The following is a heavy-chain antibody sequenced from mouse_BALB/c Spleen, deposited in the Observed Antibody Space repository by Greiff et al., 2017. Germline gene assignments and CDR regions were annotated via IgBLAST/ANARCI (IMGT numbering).Heavy chain of an antibody. V-gene: IGHV1-15*01. D-gene: IGHD3-3*01. Sequence: VQLQESGAELVRPGASVTLSCKASGYTFTDYEMHWVKQTPVHGLEWIGAIDPETGGTAYNQKFKGKATLTADKSSSTAYMELRSLTSEDSAVYYCTRRGGRGAMDYWGQGTSVTVSS. J-gene: IGHJ4*01. CDR3: TRRGGRGAMDY. CDR2: IDPETGGT. CDR1: GYTFTDYE.